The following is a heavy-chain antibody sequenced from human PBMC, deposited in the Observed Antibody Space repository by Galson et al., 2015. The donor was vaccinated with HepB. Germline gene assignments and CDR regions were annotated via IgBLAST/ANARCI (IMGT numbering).Heavy chain of an antibody. J-gene: IGHJ4*02. Sequence: SVKVSCKASGYTFTSYGISWVRQAPGQGLEWMGWISAYNGNTNYAQKLQGRVTMTTDTSTSTAYMELRSLRSDDTAVYYCARTPPPPRWGTDPTTHPVVPAAPDFWGQGTLVTVSS. CDR1: GYTFTSYG. V-gene: IGHV1-18*01. D-gene: IGHD2-2*01. CDR2: ISAYNGNT. CDR3: ARTPPPPRWGTDPTTHPVVPAAPDF.